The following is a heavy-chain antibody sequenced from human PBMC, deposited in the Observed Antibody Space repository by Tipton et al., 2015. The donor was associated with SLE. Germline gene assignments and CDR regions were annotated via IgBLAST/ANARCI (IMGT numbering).Heavy chain of an antibody. V-gene: IGHV3-53*05. J-gene: IGHJ3*02. CDR2: IYSGGST. Sequence: SLRLSCAASGFTVSSNYMSWVRQAPGKGLERVSVIYSGGSTYYADSVKGRFTISRDNSKDTLYLQMNSLRAEGTAVYYCARGSTSCYTAFDIWGQGTMVTVSS. CDR1: GFTVSSNY. D-gene: IGHD2-2*02. CDR3: ARGSTSCYTAFDI.